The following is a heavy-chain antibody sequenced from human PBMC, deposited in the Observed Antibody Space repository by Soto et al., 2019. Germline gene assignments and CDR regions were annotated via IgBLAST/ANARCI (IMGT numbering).Heavy chain of an antibody. D-gene: IGHD2-2*01. Sequence: QVQLVQSGAEVKKPGASVKVSCKASGYTFTSYGINWVRQAPGQGLEWMGWISAYNGNTNYAQKLQGRVTMTTDTASSTAYKELRSRRSDDTAVYYCGGFLVFSSTSCHNWYFDLWGRGTLVTVSS. CDR1: GYTFTSYG. J-gene: IGHJ2*01. CDR3: GGFLVFSSTSCHNWYFDL. CDR2: ISAYNGNT. V-gene: IGHV1-18*04.